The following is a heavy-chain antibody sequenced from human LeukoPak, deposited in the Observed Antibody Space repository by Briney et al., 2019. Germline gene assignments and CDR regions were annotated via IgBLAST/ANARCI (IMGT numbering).Heavy chain of an antibody. V-gene: IGHV4-34*01. D-gene: IGHD4-17*01. CDR2: INHSGST. CDR1: GGSFSDYY. CDR3: AAMTTVTMYSYFFDA. Sequence: PSETLSLTCAVYGGSFSDYYWSWIRQPPGKGLEWIGEINHSGSTNYNPSPKSRVTISVDTSKNQFSLKLTSVTAADTAIYYCAAMTTVTMYSYFFDAWGQGTLLTVSS. J-gene: IGHJ4*02.